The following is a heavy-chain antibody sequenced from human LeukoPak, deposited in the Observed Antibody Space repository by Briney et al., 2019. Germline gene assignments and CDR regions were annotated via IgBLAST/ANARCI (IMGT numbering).Heavy chain of an antibody. J-gene: IGHJ6*02. CDR1: GFILSTYW. CDR2: INGEGGRR. CDR3: ARDPGYYYYGMDV. Sequence: PGGALRLSCAGTGFILSTYWIHWVRHSPGRGREGVARINGEGGRRSYADSVRGRFTISRDNAKNTAYLQMNSLRAEDTPLYYCARDPGYYYYGMDVWGQGTTVGVSS. V-gene: IGHV3-74*01.